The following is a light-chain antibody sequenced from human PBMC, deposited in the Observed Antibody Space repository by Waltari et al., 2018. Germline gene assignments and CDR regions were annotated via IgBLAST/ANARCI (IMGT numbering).Light chain of an antibody. V-gene: IGKV1-6*01. CDR2: AAY. Sequence: AIQMTQSPSSLSASVGDRVTITCRASQGIRNDVGWYQQKPGKAHKLLIYAAYSLQSGVPSRFSGSGSGTDFTLTISSLQPEDFATYYCLQDYNYPFTFGPGTKVDIK. CDR3: LQDYNYPFT. CDR1: QGIRND. J-gene: IGKJ3*01.